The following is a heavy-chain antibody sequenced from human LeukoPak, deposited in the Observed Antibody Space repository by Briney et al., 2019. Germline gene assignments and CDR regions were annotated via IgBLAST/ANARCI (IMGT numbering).Heavy chain of an antibody. CDR1: GFTFSSYW. J-gene: IGHJ5*02. D-gene: IGHD2-2*02. CDR2: INSDGSST. V-gene: IGHV3-74*01. Sequence: AGGSLRLSCAASGFTFSSYWMHWVRQAPGKGLVWVSRINSDGSSTSYADSVKGRFTISRDNSMNTLYLQMDSLRAEDTAVYYCAKDPGYCSSSSCYKIWFDPWGQGTLVTVSS. CDR3: AKDPGYCSSSSCYKIWFDP.